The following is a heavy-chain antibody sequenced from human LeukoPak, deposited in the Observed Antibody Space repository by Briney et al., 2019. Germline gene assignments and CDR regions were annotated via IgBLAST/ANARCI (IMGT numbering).Heavy chain of an antibody. V-gene: IGHV4-4*07. J-gene: IGHJ3*02. CDR1: GGSISSYY. CDR3: ARRSIVATVFDAFDI. CDR2: IYTSGST. D-gene: IGHD5-12*01. Sequence: SETLSLICTVSGGSISSYYWSWIRQPAGKGLEWIGRIYTSGSTNYNPSLKSRVTMSVDTSKNQFSLKLSSVTAADTAVYYCARRSIVATVFDAFDIWGQGTMVTVSS.